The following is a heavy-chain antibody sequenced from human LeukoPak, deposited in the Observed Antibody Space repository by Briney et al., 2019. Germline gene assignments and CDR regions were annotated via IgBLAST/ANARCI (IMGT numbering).Heavy chain of an antibody. CDR3: ARASRDGYNQNFDH. J-gene: IGHJ4*02. V-gene: IGHV5-51*01. CDR1: GYSFTSHW. Sequence: GESLKISCKGSGYSFTSHWNAWVRQRPGKGLEWMGIIYPGGSETRYDPSFQGQVTISADSSTSTAYLQWSSLRASDTAMYYCARASRDGYNQNFDHWGQGTLVTVSS. CDR2: IYPGGSET. D-gene: IGHD5-24*01.